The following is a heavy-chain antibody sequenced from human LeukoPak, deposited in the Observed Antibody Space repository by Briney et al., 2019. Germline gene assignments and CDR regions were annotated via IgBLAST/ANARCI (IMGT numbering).Heavy chain of an antibody. CDR1: GSTFSSYG. V-gene: IGHV3-30*02. Sequence: GGSLRLSCAASGSTFSSYGMHWVRQAPGKGLEWVAFIRYDGSNKYYADSVKGRFTISRDNSKNTLYLQMNSLRAEDTAVYYCAKDQTELWFGELPGIDYWGQGTLVTVSS. CDR3: AKDQTELWFGELPGIDY. CDR2: IRYDGSNK. D-gene: IGHD3-10*01. J-gene: IGHJ4*02.